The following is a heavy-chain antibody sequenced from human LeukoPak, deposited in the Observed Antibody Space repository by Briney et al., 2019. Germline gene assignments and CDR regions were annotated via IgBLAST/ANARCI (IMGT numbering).Heavy chain of an antibody. CDR2: VSGSGDST. J-gene: IGHJ4*02. CDR1: GFNFSTYA. D-gene: IGHD5-12*01. CDR3: AKDRSDSGTWYAGSH. Sequence: GGSLRLSCAASGFNFSTYAMSWVRQAPGKGLEWVSGVSGSGDSTYYADSVKGRFTISRDTSKNTLYLQMHSLRVEDTAVYYCAKDRSDSGTWYAGSHWGQGTLVTVSS. V-gene: IGHV3-23*01.